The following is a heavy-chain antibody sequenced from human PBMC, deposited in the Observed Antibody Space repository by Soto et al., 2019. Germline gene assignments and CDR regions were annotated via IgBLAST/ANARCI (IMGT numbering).Heavy chain of an antibody. CDR3: ARHIFVGYCSGAGCSHLTDFHY. J-gene: IGHJ4*02. V-gene: IGHV4-39*01. Sequence: SETLSLTCTVSGGSISSGTYYWGWIRQPPGKGLEWIGSIYYSGSTYYKQSLKSRVTMSVDTSKNQFYLRLTSVTAADTAVYYCARHIFVGYCSGAGCSHLTDFHYWGQGTLVTVSS. CDR1: GGSISSGTYY. CDR2: IYYSGST. D-gene: IGHD2-15*01.